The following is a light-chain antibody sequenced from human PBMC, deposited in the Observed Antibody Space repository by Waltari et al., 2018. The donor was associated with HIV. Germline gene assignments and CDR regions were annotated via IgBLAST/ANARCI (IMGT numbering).Light chain of an antibody. Sequence: QPVLTQPASLSASPGASASLTFALRRRLSVGANRIYWFQQTPGSPSQYLLSYKSGSDYERVGCFHSRFSGSSNFSVNVGFLLISGLQPEDVAADYCMSCAGGRWVFGGGTQLTVL. CDR3: MSCAGGRWV. CDR1: RRLSVGANR. J-gene: IGLJ3*02. CDR2: YKSGSDY. V-gene: IGLV5-45*01.